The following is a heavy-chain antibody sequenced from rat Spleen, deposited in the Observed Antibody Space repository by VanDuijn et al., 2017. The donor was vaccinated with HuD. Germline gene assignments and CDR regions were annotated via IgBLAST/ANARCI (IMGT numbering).Heavy chain of an antibody. J-gene: IGHJ2*01. CDR2: ISYDGSST. CDR3: ARHWGMDYFAY. CDR1: GFTFKNYW. D-gene: IGHD4-6*01. V-gene: IGHV5-29*01. Sequence: EVQLVESGGGLVQPGGSLRLSCVASGFTFKNYWMTWIRQAPGKGLEWVATISYDGSSTYYRDSVKGRFTISRDNAKSTLYLQMDSLRSEDTATYYCARHWGMDYFAYWGQGVMVTVSS.